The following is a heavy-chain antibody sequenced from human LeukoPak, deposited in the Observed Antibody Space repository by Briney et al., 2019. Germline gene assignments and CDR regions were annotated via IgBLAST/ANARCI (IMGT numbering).Heavy chain of an antibody. CDR3: AKGKGGDYFPLDL. D-gene: IGHD2-21*02. J-gene: IGHJ2*01. CDR2: IVAGGANT. V-gene: IGHV3-23*01. Sequence: PGGSLRPSCAASGFTFDNYAMTWVRQAPGTGQEWVSSIVAGGANTYYPGSVKGRFTISRDNSKNTLYLQMNSLRVEDTALYYCAKGKGGDYFPLDLWGRGTLITVSS. CDR1: GFTFDNYA.